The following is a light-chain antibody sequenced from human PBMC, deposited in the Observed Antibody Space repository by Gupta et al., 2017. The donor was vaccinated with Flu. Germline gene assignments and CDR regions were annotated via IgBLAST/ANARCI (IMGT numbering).Light chain of an antibody. Sequence: VTPGEPASISCRSSQSLLRSNAYNYLDWYLQKPGQSPQLLIYLGSNRASGVPDRFSGSGSGTDFTLKISRVEAEDVGVYYCRQALQTPQTFGQGTKLEI. J-gene: IGKJ2*01. V-gene: IGKV2-28*01. CDR3: RQALQTPQT. CDR2: LGS. CDR1: QSLLRSNAYNY.